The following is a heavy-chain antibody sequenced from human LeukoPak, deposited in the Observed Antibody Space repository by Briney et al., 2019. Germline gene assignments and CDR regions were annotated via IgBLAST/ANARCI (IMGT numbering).Heavy chain of an antibody. D-gene: IGHD3-22*01. V-gene: IGHV3-30*18. CDR1: GFTFSSYG. J-gene: IGHJ4*02. CDR3: AKEGLYYYDSSGYTEGYFDY. Sequence: PGRSLRLSCAASGFTFSSYGMHWVRQAPGKGLEWVAVISYDGSNKYYADSVKGRFTISRDNSKNTLYLQMNSLRAEDTAVYYCAKEGLYYYDSSGYTEGYFDYWGQGTLVTVSS. CDR2: ISYDGSNK.